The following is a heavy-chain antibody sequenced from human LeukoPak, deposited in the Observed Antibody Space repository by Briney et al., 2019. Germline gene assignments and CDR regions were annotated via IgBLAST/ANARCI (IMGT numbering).Heavy chain of an antibody. Sequence: GGSLRLSCAASGVTVSSNYMSWVRQTPGKGLEWVSDIYSGGSTYYADSVKGRFTISRDNSKNTLYLQMNSLRAEDTAVYYCARDLSSYSNYDYYYYYMDFWGKGTTVTVSS. CDR2: IYSGGST. D-gene: IGHD4-11*01. CDR1: GVTVSSNY. J-gene: IGHJ6*03. CDR3: ARDLSSYSNYDYYYYYMDF. V-gene: IGHV3-53*01.